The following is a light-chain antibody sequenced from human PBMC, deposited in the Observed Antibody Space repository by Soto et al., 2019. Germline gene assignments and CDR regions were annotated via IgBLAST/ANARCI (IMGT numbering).Light chain of an antibody. Sequence: QSVLTQPPSVSGAPGQRVTISCTGSSSNIGAGYDVHWYQQLPGTAPKLLIYGNSNRPSGVPDRFSGSKSGTSASLAITGLQAEDEADYYCQSYDSSLSAPYVFGTGTKVPS. CDR2: GNS. CDR1: SSNIGAGYD. V-gene: IGLV1-40*01. J-gene: IGLJ1*01. CDR3: QSYDSSLSAPYV.